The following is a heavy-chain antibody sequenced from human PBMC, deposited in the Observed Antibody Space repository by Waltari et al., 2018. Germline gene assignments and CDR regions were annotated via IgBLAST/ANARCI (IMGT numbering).Heavy chain of an antibody. D-gene: IGHD3-10*01. J-gene: IGHJ3*02. CDR1: GFTFTSYV. CDR2: ISGGGGGT. CDR3: ARTIEEVGSRNAFDI. Sequence: EVQLLESGGGLVQPGGSLRLSCAGSGFTFTSYVFSWVRQTPGKGLGWVSSISGGGGGTFYADSVKGHFTISRDNSKNTVYLQMNSLRAEDTAVYYCARTIEEVGSRNAFDIWGQGTVVTVSS. V-gene: IGHV3-23*01.